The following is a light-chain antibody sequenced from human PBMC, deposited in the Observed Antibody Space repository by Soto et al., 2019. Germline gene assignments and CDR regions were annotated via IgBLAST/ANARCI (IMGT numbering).Light chain of an antibody. CDR3: QQANSFPQT. Sequence: DIQMTQSPSSLSASVGDRVTITCRASQSISGYLNWYQQKSGQAPKLLMYAASTLQSGVPSRFSGSGSGTDFTLTISSLQPEDFATYYCQQANSFPQTFGQGTKVDIK. J-gene: IGKJ1*01. V-gene: IGKV1-39*01. CDR1: QSISGY. CDR2: AAS.